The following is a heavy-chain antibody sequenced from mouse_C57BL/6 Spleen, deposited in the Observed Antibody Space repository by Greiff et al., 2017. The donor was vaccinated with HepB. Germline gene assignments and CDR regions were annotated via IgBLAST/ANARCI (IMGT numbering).Heavy chain of an antibody. CDR2: INPSSGYT. J-gene: IGHJ4*01. Sequence: VQLQQSGAELARPGASVKMSCKASGYTFTSYTMHWVKQRPGQGLEWIGYINPSSGYTKYNQKFKDKATLTADKSSSTAYMQLSSLTSEASAVYYCARDSKGAMDYWGQGTSVTVSS. CDR1: GYTFTSYT. V-gene: IGHV1-4*01. D-gene: IGHD2-5*01. CDR3: ARDSKGAMDY.